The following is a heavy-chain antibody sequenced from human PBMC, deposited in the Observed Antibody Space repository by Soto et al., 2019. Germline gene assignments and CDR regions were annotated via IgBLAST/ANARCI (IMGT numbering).Heavy chain of an antibody. CDR2: INHSGST. CDR3: ARAAGVTTYYYYYYYMDV. D-gene: IGHD4-17*01. V-gene: IGHV4-34*01. J-gene: IGHJ6*03. Sequence: SETLSLTCAVYGGSFSGYYWSWIRQPPGKGLEWIGEINHSGSTNYNPSLKSRVTISVDTSKNQFSLKLSSVTAADTAVYYCARAAGVTTYYYYYYYMDVWGKGTTVTVSS. CDR1: GGSFSGYY.